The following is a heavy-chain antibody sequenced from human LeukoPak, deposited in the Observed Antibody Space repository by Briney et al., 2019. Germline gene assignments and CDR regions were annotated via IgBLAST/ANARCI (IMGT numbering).Heavy chain of an antibody. Sequence: SETLSLTCTVSGGSISSYYWSWIRQPPGKGLEWIGYIYYSGSTNYNPYLKSRVTISVDTSKNQFSLKLSSVTVVDTAVYYCARTPRNGYNYYFDYWGQGTLVTVSS. CDR3: ARTPRNGYNYYFDY. J-gene: IGHJ4*02. V-gene: IGHV4-59*01. CDR2: IYYSGST. CDR1: GGSISSYY. D-gene: IGHD5-24*01.